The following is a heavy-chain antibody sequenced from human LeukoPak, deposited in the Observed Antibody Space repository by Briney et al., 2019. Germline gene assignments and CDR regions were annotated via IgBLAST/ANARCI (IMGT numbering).Heavy chain of an antibody. CDR1: GFTFSSYS. Sequence: PGGSLRLSCAASGFTFSSYSMNWVRQAPGEGLEWVSSISSSSSYIYYADSVKGRFTISRDNAKNSLYLQMNSLRAEDTAVYYCARDRRGRQPIAAHDYWGQGTLVTVSS. J-gene: IGHJ4*02. CDR3: ARDRRGRQPIAAHDY. CDR2: ISSSSSYI. D-gene: IGHD6-6*01. V-gene: IGHV3-21*01.